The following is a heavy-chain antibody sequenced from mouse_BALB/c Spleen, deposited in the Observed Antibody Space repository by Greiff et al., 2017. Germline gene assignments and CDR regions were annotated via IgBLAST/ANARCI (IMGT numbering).Heavy chain of an antibody. V-gene: IGHV1-77*01. CDR2: IYPGSGNT. Sequence: QVQLQQSGAELARPGASVKLSCKASGYTFTDYYINWVKQRTGQGLEWIGEIYPGSGNTYYNEKFKGKATLTADKSSSTAYMQLSSLTSEDSAVYFGARKGVRYAMDYWGQGTSVTVSA. J-gene: IGHJ4*01. D-gene: IGHD2-14*01. CDR1: GYTFTDYY. CDR3: ARKGVRYAMDY.